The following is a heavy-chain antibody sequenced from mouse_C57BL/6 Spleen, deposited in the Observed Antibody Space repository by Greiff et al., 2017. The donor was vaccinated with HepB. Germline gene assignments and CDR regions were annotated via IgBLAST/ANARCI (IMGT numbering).Heavy chain of an antibody. CDR3: ALQTAQATTFDY. Sequence: QVQLKQPGAELVKPGASVKLSCKASGYTFTSYWMHWVKQRPGRGLEWIGRIDPNSGGNKYNEKFKSKATLTVDKPSSTAYMQLSSLTSEDSAVYYCALQTAQATTFDYWGQGTTLTVSS. D-gene: IGHD3-2*02. CDR1: GYTFTSYW. CDR2: IDPNSGGN. J-gene: IGHJ2*01. V-gene: IGHV1-72*01.